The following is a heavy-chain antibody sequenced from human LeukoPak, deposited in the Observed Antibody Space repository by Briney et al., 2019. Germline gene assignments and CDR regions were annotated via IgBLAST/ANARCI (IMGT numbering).Heavy chain of an antibody. V-gene: IGHV1-8*02. CDR3: ARAVRDIVVVVAATKYYFDY. CDR2: MNPNSGNT. D-gene: IGHD2-15*01. Sequence: SVKVSCKASGYTFNNNGISWVRQAPGQGLEWMGWMNPNSGNTGYAQKFQGRVTMTRNTSISTAYMELSSLRSEDTAVYYCARAVRDIVVVVAATKYYFDYWGQGTLVTVSS. CDR1: GYTFNNNG. J-gene: IGHJ4*02.